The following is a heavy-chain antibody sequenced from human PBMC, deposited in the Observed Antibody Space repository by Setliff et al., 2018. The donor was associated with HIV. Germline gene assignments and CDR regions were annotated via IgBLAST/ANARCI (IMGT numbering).Heavy chain of an antibody. D-gene: IGHD1-26*01. Sequence: LRLSCAASGFTFSNAWMIWVRQAPGKGLEWVGRVKSKADGGTIDYAAPVKGRFTISRDDSKNTLYLQMNSLTTDDTAVYFCVTGSQLPMDYWGRGTLVTVSS. CDR3: VTGSQLPMDY. J-gene: IGHJ4*02. CDR2: VKSKADGGTI. V-gene: IGHV3-15*01. CDR1: GFTFSNAW.